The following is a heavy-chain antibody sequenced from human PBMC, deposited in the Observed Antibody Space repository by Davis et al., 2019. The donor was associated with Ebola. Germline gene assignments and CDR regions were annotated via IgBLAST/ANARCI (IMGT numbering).Heavy chain of an antibody. J-gene: IGHJ6*02. D-gene: IGHD3-22*01. CDR2: INPNSGGT. CDR3: ARELHPVQLWSPYNYYDSSGYDNYYYYGMDV. CDR1: GYTFTSYY. Sequence: ASVKVSCKASGYTFTSYYMHWVRQAPGQGLEWMGWINPNSGGTNYAQKFQGRVTMTRDTSISTAYMELSRLRSDDTAVYYCARELHPVQLWSPYNYYDSSGYDNYYYYGMDVWGQGTTVTVSS. V-gene: IGHV1-2*02.